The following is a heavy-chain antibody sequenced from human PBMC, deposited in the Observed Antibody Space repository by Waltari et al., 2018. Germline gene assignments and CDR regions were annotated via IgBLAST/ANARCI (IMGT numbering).Heavy chain of an antibody. Sequence: QVQLQQWGAGLLKPSETLSLTCAVYGGSFSGYYWSWIRQPPGKGLEWIGEINHRGSTNHDPSLKGRVTISVDTSENQFSLELRFVNAADTAVYYCARGRTAAAGLPFDYWGQGTLVTVSS. J-gene: IGHJ4*02. D-gene: IGHD6-13*01. CDR2: INHRGST. CDR3: ARGRTAAAGLPFDY. V-gene: IGHV4-34*01. CDR1: GGSFSGYY.